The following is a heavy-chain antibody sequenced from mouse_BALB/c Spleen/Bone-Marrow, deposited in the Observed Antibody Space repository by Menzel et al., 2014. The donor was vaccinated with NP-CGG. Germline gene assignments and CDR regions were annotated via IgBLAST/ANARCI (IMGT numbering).Heavy chain of an antibody. CDR2: INPDSSTI. CDR3: ARLGYYGSFAY. D-gene: IGHD1-2*01. Sequence: EVKLMESGGGLVQPGGSLKLSCAASGFDFSRYWMSWVRQAPGKGLEWIGEINPDSSTINYTPSLKDKFIISRDNAKNMLYLQMSKVRSEDTALYYCARLGYYGSFAYWGQGTLVTVSA. V-gene: IGHV4-1*02. J-gene: IGHJ3*01. CDR1: GFDFSRYW.